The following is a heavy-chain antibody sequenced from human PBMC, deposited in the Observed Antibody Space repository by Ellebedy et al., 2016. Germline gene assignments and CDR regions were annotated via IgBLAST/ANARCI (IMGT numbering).Heavy chain of an antibody. CDR1: GFTFDDYG. J-gene: IGHJ6*03. Sequence: GGSLRLXXAASGFTFDDYGMSWVRQAPGKGLEWVSGINWNGGSTGYADSVKGRFTISRDNAKNSLYLQMNSLRAEDTALYHCAREEGYCGGDCYMDVWGKGTTVTVSS. CDR3: AREEGYCGGDCYMDV. D-gene: IGHD2-21*01. V-gene: IGHV3-20*01. CDR2: INWNGGST.